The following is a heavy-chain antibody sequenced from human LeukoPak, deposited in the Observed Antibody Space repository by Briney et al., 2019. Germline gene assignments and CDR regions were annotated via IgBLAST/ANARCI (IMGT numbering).Heavy chain of an antibody. D-gene: IGHD3-3*01. V-gene: IGHV4-59*01. J-gene: IGHJ5*02. CDR1: GGSISSYY. Sequence: ASETLSLTCTVSGGSISSYYWSWIRQPPGKGLEWMGYIYYSGSTNYNPSLNSRVTISVDTSKNQFSLKLSSVTAADTAVYYCARFDAYYDFWSGHGWFDPWGQGTLVTVSS. CDR2: IYYSGST. CDR3: ARFDAYYDFWSGHGWFDP.